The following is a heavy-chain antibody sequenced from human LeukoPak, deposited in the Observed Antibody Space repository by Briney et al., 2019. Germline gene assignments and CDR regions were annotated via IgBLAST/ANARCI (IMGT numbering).Heavy chain of an antibody. Sequence: PSETLSLTCTVSGGSIRGYSWSWLRQPPGKGLEWIGYISDSGSTYYNPSLKTRITISLDTSKNQFSLKLNSATAADTAVYYCARWGRPNFDYWGQGTLVTVSS. CDR2: ISDSGST. J-gene: IGHJ4*02. D-gene: IGHD7-27*01. CDR1: GGSIRGYS. CDR3: ARWGRPNFDY. V-gene: IGHV4-59*01.